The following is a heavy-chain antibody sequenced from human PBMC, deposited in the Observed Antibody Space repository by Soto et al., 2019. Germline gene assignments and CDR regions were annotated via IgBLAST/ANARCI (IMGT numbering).Heavy chain of an antibody. Sequence: SEPHSLTCTVAGGSIRDYCVSWIRKSPGKGLEWIGYIYYTGSTKYSPSLKSRVTISLGTSRNQFSLNLSSVTAADTAVYFCARGGTYGDYFDYWGQGTLV. J-gene: IGHJ4*02. CDR3: ARGGTYGDYFDY. D-gene: IGHD4-17*01. V-gene: IGHV4-59*01. CDR2: IYYTGST. CDR1: GGSIRDYC.